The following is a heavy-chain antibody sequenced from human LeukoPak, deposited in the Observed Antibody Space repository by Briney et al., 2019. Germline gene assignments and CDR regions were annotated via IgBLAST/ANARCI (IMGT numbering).Heavy chain of an antibody. CDR1: GGSISSYY. D-gene: IGHD6-13*01. Sequence: SETLSLTCTVSGGSISSYYWSWIRQPAGKGLEWIGRIYTSGSTNYNPSLKSRVTMSVDTSKNQFSLELSSVTAADTAVYYCGGGQQLVAGDYWGQGTLVTVSS. CDR2: IYTSGST. CDR3: GGGQQLVAGDY. J-gene: IGHJ4*02. V-gene: IGHV4-4*07.